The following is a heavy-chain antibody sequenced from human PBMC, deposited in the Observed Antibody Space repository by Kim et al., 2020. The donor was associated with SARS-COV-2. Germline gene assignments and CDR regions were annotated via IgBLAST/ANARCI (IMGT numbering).Heavy chain of an antibody. Sequence: SETLSLTCTVSGGSVSSGSYYWSWIRQPPGKGLEWIGYIYYSGSTNYNPSLKSRVTISVDTSKNQFSLKLSSVTAADTAVYYCARYYGPVGVSKLGGMDVWGQGTTVTVSS. CDR1: GGSVSSGSYY. D-gene: IGHD3-16*01. CDR3: ARYYGPVGVSKLGGMDV. CDR2: IYYSGST. J-gene: IGHJ6*02. V-gene: IGHV4-61*01.